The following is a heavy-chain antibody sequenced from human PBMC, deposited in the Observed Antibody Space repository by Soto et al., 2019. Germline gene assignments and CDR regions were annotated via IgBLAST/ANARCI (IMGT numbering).Heavy chain of an antibody. V-gene: IGHV1-46*03. CDR2: INPSGGST. Sequence: GASVKVSCKASGYTFTSYYMHWVRQAPGQGLEWMGIINPSGGSTSYAQKFQGRVTMTRDTSTSTVYMELSSLRSEDTAVYYCARADYYDSSGYYSTAYDYWGQGTLVTVSS. J-gene: IGHJ4*02. CDR3: ARADYYDSSGYYSTAYDY. D-gene: IGHD3-22*01. CDR1: GYTFTSYY.